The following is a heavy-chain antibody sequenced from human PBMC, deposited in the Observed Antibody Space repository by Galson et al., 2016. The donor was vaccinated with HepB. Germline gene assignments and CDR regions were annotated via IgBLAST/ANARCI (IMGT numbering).Heavy chain of an antibody. CDR2: IDWDDDK. CDR1: GFSLSTSGMC. CDR3: ARTQNWGRGYYMDV. V-gene: IGHV2-70*11. Sequence: PALVKPTQTLTLTCTFSGFSLSTSGMCVSWIRQPPGKALEWLARIDWDDDKYYSTSLNTRLTISKDTSKKQVVLTLTNMDPVDTATYYCARTQNWGRGYYMDVGGQGTLVTVSS. J-gene: IGHJ6*03. D-gene: IGHD7-27*01.